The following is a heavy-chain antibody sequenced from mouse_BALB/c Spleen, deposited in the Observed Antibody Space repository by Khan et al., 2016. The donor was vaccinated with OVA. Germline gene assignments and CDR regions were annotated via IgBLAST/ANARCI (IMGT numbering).Heavy chain of an antibody. CDR1: GFSFTLYY. CDR2: VNPNTGGS. V-gene: IGHV1-26*01. J-gene: IGHJ3*01. Sequence: EVQLQESGPDLVKPGASVKISCKASGFSFTLYYMTWVKQSPGKSLEWIGRVNPNTGGSDYNQEFKGQAIITGDKPSNTVYMELHSLTSEDSAVYYCSREYDFFAYWGQGTLVTVSA. CDR3: SREYDFFAY. D-gene: IGHD2-14*01.